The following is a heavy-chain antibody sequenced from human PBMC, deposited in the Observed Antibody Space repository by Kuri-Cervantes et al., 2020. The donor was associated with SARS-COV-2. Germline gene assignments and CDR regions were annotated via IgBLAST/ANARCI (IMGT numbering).Heavy chain of an antibody. J-gene: IGHJ3*02. CDR3: ARTHYATLLDI. CDR1: GGSISSYY. CDR2: IYYSGST. V-gene: IGHV4-59*01. D-gene: IGHD2-2*01. Sequence: ESLKISCTVSGGSISSYYWSWIRQPPGKGLEWIGYIYYSGSTNHNPSLKSRVTISVDTSKNQFSLKLSSVTAADTAVYYCARTHYATLLDIWGQGTMVTVSS.